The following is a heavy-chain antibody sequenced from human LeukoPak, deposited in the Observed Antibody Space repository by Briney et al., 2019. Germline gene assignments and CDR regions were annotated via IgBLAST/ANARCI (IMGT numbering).Heavy chain of an antibody. CDR2: IRCTGDST. V-gene: IGHV3-23*01. J-gene: IGHJ4*02. D-gene: IGHD1-26*01. CDR3: AKLSGRYYLPLDY. Sequence: GGCLRLSCAASGFTFNNYAMSWVRQASGKGLEWVSVIRCTGDSTYYADSVKGRFTISRDNSKNTVNLQMKGPRVEDTAVYYCAKLSGRYYLPLDYWGRGNLVTVSS. CDR1: GFTFNNYA.